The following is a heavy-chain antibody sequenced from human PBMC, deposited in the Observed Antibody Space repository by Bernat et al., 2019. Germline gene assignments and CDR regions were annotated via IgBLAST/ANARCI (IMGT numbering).Heavy chain of an antibody. CDR1: GYALTELS. CDR3: ATDTPDGLLWFRELSFDH. J-gene: IGHJ4*02. V-gene: IGHV1-24*01. D-gene: IGHD3-10*01. CDR2: FDPEDGET. Sequence: QVQLVQSGAEVKKPGASVKVSCKVSGYALTELSMHWVRQAPGKGLEWMGGFDPEDGETIYAQKFQGRVTMTEDTSTDTAYMELSSLRSEDTAVYYWATDTPDGLLWFRELSFDHWGQGTLVTVSS.